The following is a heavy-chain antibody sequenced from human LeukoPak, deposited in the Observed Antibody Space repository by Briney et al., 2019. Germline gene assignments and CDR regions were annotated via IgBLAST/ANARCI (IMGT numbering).Heavy chain of an antibody. Sequence: SQTLSLTCAISGDSVSSNSAAWNWIRQSPSRGLEWLGRTYYRSKWYNDYAVSVKSRKTINPDTSKNQFSLQLNSVTPEDTAVYYCARGVTMATITPLLCWGQGTLVTVSS. V-gene: IGHV6-1*01. CDR2: TYYRSKWYN. D-gene: IGHD5-24*01. CDR1: GDSVSSNSAA. CDR3: ARGVTMATITPLLC. J-gene: IGHJ4*02.